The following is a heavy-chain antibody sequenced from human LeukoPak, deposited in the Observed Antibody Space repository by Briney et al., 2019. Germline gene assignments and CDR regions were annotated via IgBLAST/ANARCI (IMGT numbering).Heavy chain of an antibody. Sequence: SETLSLTCAVYGGSFSGYYWGWIRQPPGKGLEWIGSIYHSGSTYYNPSLKSRVTISVDTSKNQFSLKLSSVTAADTAVYYCARGRTYYYDRGGLNWFDPWGQGTLVTVSS. CDR2: IYHSGST. J-gene: IGHJ5*02. CDR1: GGSFSGYY. D-gene: IGHD3-22*01. CDR3: ARGRTYYYDRGGLNWFDP. V-gene: IGHV4-38-2*01.